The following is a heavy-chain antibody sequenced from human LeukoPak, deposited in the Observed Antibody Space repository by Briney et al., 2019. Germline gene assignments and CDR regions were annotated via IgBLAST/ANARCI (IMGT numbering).Heavy chain of an antibody. J-gene: IGHJ4*02. D-gene: IGHD3-22*01. V-gene: IGHV3-11*06. Sequence: GGSLRLSCVVSGFTFSDYYMNWIRQAPGKGLEWLSYISGSSSHILYADSVKGRFTISRDNAKHSLYLQMNTLRAEDTAVYYCARFELDSGGYASNFDSWGQGTLVTVSS. CDR2: ISGSSSHI. CDR1: GFTFSDYY. CDR3: ARFELDSGGYASNFDS.